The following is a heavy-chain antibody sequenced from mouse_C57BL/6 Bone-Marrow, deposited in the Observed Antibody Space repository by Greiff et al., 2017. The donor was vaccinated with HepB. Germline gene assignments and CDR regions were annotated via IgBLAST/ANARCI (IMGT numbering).Heavy chain of an antibody. D-gene: IGHD1-1*01. CDR3: ARHEYSITTVVEYYFDY. CDR2: FYPGSGSI. Sequence: QVQLKESGAELVKPGASVKLSCKASGYTFTEYTIHWVKQRSGQGLEWIGWFYPGSGSIKYNEKFKDKATLTADKSSSTVYMELSRLTSEDSAVYFCARHEYSITTVVEYYFDYWGQGTTLTVSS. CDR1: GYTFTEYT. J-gene: IGHJ2*01. V-gene: IGHV1-62-2*01.